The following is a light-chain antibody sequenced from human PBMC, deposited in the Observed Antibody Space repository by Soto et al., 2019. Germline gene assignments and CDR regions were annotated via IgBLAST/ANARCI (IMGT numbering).Light chain of an antibody. J-gene: IGLJ1*01. CDR2: DVS. Sequence: QSVLTQPASVSGSPGQSITISCTGTSSDVGGYNYVSWYQQHPGNAPKLMIYDVSNRPSGVSNRFSGSKSGNTASLTISGLQAEDEADYYCTSYTSSSTLYVFGTGTKVTDL. CDR1: SSDVGGYNY. V-gene: IGLV2-14*01. CDR3: TSYTSSSTLYV.